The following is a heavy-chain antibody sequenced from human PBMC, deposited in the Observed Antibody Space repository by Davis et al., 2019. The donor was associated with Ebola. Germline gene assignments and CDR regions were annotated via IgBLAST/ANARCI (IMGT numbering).Heavy chain of an antibody. CDR2: ISSSSSYT. CDR1: GFTFSDYY. Sequence: GGSLRLSCAASGFTFSDYYMSWIRQAPGKGLEWVSYISSSSSYTNYADSVKGRFTISRDNAKNSLYLQMNSLRAEDTAVYYCARDVVYYDLPGYFDYWGQGTLVTVSS. D-gene: IGHD3-22*01. V-gene: IGHV3-11*06. J-gene: IGHJ4*02. CDR3: ARDVVYYDLPGYFDY.